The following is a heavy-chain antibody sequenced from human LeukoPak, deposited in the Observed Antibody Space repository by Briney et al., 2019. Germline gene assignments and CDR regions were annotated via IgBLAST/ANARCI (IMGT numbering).Heavy chain of an antibody. CDR2: INPSGGST. Sequence: ASVKVPCKASGYTFTSYYMHWVRQAPGQGLEWMGIINPSGGSTSYAQKFQGRVTMTRDTSTSTVYMELSSLRSEDTAVYYCARGRDAGYSKLYYYGMDVWGQGTTVTVSS. J-gene: IGHJ6*02. CDR1: GYTFTSYY. V-gene: IGHV1-46*01. CDR3: ARGRDAGYSKLYYYGMDV. D-gene: IGHD4-11*01.